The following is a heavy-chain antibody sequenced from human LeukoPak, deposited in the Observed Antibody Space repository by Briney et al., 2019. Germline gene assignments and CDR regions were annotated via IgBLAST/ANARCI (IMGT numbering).Heavy chain of an antibody. Sequence: SETLSLTCTVSGGSISSSSYYWGWIRQPPGKGLEWIGSIYYSGSTYYNPSLKSRVTISVDTSKNQFSLKLSSVTAADTAVYYCARHPQTYYFDYWGRGTLVTVSS. CDR3: ARHPQTYYFDY. V-gene: IGHV4-39*01. CDR1: GGSISSSSYY. J-gene: IGHJ4*02. CDR2: IYYSGST.